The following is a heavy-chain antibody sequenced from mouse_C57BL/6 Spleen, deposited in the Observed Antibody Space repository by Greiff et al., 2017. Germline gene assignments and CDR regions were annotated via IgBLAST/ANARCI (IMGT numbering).Heavy chain of an antibody. CDR2: ISSGSSTI. D-gene: IGHD1-1*01. CDR3: ARRDYYGSSYNYAMDY. CDR1: GFTFSDYG. V-gene: IGHV5-17*01. J-gene: IGHJ4*01. Sequence: EVQLQQSGGGLVKPGGSLKLSCAASGFTFSDYGMHWVRQAPEKGLEWVAYISSGSSTIYYADTVKGRFTISRDNAKNTLFLQMTSLRSEDTAMYYCARRDYYGSSYNYAMDYWGQGTSVTVSS.